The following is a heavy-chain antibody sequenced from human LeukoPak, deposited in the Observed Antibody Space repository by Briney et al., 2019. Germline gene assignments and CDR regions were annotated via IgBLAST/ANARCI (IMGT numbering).Heavy chain of an antibody. CDR2: ISAYNGNT. CDR1: GYTFTSYG. Sequence: ASVKVSCKASGYTFTSYGISWVRQAPGQGLEWMGWISAYNGNTNYAQKLQGRVTMTTDTSTSTAYMELRSLRSDDTAVYYCARGYCSGGSCHSDNDYWGQGTLVTVSS. D-gene: IGHD2-15*01. V-gene: IGHV1-18*01. J-gene: IGHJ4*02. CDR3: ARGYCSGGSCHSDNDY.